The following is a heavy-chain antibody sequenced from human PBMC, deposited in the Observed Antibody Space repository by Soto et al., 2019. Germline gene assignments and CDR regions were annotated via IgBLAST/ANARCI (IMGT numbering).Heavy chain of an antibody. CDR2: IKQDGSEK. V-gene: IGHV3-7*01. Sequence: EVQLVESGGGLVQPGGSLRLSCAASGFTFSSYWMSWVRQAPGKGLEWVANIKQDGSEKYYVDSVKGRFTISRDNAKNPLYLQMNSLRAEDTAVYYCARDLVTGTTSWFDPWGQGTLVTVSS. CDR3: ARDLVTGTTSWFDP. CDR1: GFTFSSYW. D-gene: IGHD1-20*01. J-gene: IGHJ5*02.